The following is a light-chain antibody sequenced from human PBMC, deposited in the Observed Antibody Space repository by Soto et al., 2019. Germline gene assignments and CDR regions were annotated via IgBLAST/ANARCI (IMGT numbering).Light chain of an antibody. V-gene: IGKV1-39*01. CDR2: AAS. CDR3: QQSYSTPFT. Sequence: DIQMTQSPSSLSASVGDRVTITCRASQSISSYLNWYQQKPGKAPKLLIYAASRLQSGVPSRFSGSGSGTDFTLTISSLPPEDFATYYCQQSYSTPFTFGGGTKVEIK. J-gene: IGKJ4*01. CDR1: QSISSY.